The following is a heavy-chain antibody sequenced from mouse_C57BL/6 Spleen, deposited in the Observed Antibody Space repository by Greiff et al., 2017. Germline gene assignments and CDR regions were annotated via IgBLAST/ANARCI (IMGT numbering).Heavy chain of an antibody. J-gene: IGHJ2*01. CDR3: ARQNWPYYFDY. V-gene: IGHV1-82*01. CDR1: GYAFSSSW. Sequence: VQLQQSGPELVKPGASVKISCKASGYAFSSSWMNWVKQRPGKGLEWIGRIYPGDGDTNYNGKFKGKATLTADKSSSTAYMQLSCLTSEDSAVYVCARQNWPYYFDYWGQGTTLTVSS. D-gene: IGHD4-1*01. CDR2: IYPGDGDT.